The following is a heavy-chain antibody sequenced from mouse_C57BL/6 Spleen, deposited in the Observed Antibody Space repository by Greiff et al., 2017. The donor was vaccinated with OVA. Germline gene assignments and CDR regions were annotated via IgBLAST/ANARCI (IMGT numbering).Heavy chain of an antibody. CDR2: IYPGSGST. V-gene: IGHV1-55*01. CDR3: ARGSNWYFDV. J-gene: IGHJ1*03. CDR1: GYTFTSYW. Sequence: QVQLKQSGAELVKPGASVKMSCKASGYTFTSYWITWVKQRPGQGLEWIGDIYPGSGSTNYNEKFKSKATLTVDTSSSTAYMQLSSLTSEDSAVYYCARGSNWYFDVWGTGTTVTVSS.